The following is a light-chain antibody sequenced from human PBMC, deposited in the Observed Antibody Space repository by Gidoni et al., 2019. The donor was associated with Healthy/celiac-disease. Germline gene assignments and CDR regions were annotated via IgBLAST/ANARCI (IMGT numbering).Light chain of an antibody. Sequence: DIQMTQSPSSLSASVGDSVTITCRASQSISSYLNWYQQKPGKAPKRLIYAASSLPSGVPSMFSGSGSGTDFTLTISSLQPEDFATYYCQQSYSTPLFTFGPGTKVDIK. CDR3: QQSYSTPLFT. CDR1: QSISSY. V-gene: IGKV1-39*01. CDR2: AAS. J-gene: IGKJ3*01.